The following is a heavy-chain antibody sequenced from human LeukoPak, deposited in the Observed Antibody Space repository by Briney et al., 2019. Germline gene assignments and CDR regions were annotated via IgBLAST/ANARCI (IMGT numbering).Heavy chain of an antibody. J-gene: IGHJ4*02. V-gene: IGHV3-74*01. D-gene: IGHD6-19*01. CDR2: INSDGSST. CDR1: GFTFSSYW. CDR3: ASGKRSSVAVAGH. Sequence: GGSLRLSCAASGFTFSSYWMHWVRQAPGKGLVWVSRINSDGSSTSYADSVKGRFTIPRDNAKNTLYLQMNSLRAEDTAVYYCASGKRSSVAVAGHWGQGTLVTVSS.